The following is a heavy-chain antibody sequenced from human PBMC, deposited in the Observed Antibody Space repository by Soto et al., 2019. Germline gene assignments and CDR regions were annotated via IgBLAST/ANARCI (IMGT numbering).Heavy chain of an antibody. CDR1: GFTFSSYA. Sequence: GGSLRLSCAASGFTFSSYAMSWIRQAPGKGLEWVSAISGSGGSTYYADSVKGRFTTSRDNSKNTLYLQMNSLRAKDTAVYYCAKDSVRGMDVWGKGTTVTVSS. D-gene: IGHD3-10*01. CDR3: AKDSVRGMDV. V-gene: IGHV3-23*01. J-gene: IGHJ6*03. CDR2: ISGSGGST.